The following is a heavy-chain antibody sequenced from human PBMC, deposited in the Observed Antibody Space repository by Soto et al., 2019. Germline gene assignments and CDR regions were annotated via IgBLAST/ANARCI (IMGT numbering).Heavy chain of an antibody. CDR1: GGSISSGDYY. J-gene: IGHJ5*02. D-gene: IGHD3-10*01. V-gene: IGHV4-30-4*01. CDR2: IYYSGST. Sequence: QVQLQESGPGLVKPSQTLSLTCTVSGGSISSGDYYWSWIRQPPGKGLEWIGYIYYSGSTFYNPSLMNRVTISLHTSKIQFSLTLSSVTAADTAVYYCVRAGGDNWFDPWGQGTLVTVSS. CDR3: VRAGGDNWFDP.